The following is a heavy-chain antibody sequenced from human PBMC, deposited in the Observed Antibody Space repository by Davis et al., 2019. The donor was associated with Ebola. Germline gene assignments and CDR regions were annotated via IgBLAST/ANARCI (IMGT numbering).Heavy chain of an antibody. V-gene: IGHV3-21*01. CDR2: ISSSSSYI. CDR1: GFTFSSYA. CDR3: ARDRGPLTYYDFWSGPSYYYYYGMDV. Sequence: PGGSLRLSCAASGFTFSSYAMSWVRQAPGKGLEWVSSISSSSSYIYYADSVKGRFTISRDNAKNSLYLQMNSLRAEDTAVYYCARDRGPLTYYDFWSGPSYYYYYGMDVWGQGTTVTVSS. D-gene: IGHD3-3*01. J-gene: IGHJ6*02.